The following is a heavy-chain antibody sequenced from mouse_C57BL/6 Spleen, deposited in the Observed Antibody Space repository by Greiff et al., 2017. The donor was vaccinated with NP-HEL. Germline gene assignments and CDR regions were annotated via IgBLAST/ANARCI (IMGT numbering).Heavy chain of an antibody. D-gene: IGHD2-4*01. J-gene: IGHJ3*01. CDR3: ARSFYDYDLWFAY. CDR1: GYSFTGYF. V-gene: IGHV1-20*01. Sequence: EVMLVESGPELVKPGDSVKISCKASGYSFTGYFMNWVMQSHGKSLEWIGRINPYNGDTFYNQKFKGKATLTVDKSSSTAHMELRSLTSEDSAVYYCARSFYDYDLWFAYWGQGTLVTVSA. CDR2: INPYNGDT.